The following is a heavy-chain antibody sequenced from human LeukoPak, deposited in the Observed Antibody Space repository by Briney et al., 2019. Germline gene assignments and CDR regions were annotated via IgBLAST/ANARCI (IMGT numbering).Heavy chain of an antibody. CDR3: ARHYCGGDCYSRWYFDL. CDR1: GGSFSGYY. Sequence: PSETLSLTCAVYGGSFSGYYWSWIRQPAGKGLEWIGRVYSSGSTNYNPSLKSRVTMSVDTSKNQFSLKLSSVTAADTAVYYCARHYCGGDCYSRWYFDLWGRGTLDTVSS. CDR2: VYSSGST. J-gene: IGHJ2*01. D-gene: IGHD2-21*02. V-gene: IGHV4-59*10.